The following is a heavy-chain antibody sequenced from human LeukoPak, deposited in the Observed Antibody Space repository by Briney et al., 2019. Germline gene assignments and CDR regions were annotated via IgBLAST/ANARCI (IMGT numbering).Heavy chain of an antibody. Sequence: GGSLRLSCAASGFTFDDYGMSWVRQAPGKGLEWVSGINWNGGSTGYADSVKGRFTISRDNAKNSLYLQMNSLRAEDMALYYCANLVGGTVTKDAFDICGQGTMVTVSS. J-gene: IGHJ3*02. CDR2: INWNGGST. V-gene: IGHV3-20*04. CDR1: GFTFDDYG. CDR3: ANLVGGTVTKDAFDI. D-gene: IGHD4-17*01.